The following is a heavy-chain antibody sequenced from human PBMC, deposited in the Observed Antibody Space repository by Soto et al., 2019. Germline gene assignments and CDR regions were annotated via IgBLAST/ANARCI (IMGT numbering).Heavy chain of an antibody. CDR1: GYTFTSYG. Sequence: QVQLVQSGAEVKKPGASVKVSCKASGYTFTSYGISWVRQAPGQGLEWMGWISAYNGNTNYAQKLQGRVTMTTDTSTRTAYRELRSLRSDDTAVYYCARGSAIAVAGTPGGYGGQGTLVTVSS. J-gene: IGHJ4*02. CDR3: ARGSAIAVAGTPGGY. CDR2: ISAYNGNT. V-gene: IGHV1-18*01. D-gene: IGHD6-19*01.